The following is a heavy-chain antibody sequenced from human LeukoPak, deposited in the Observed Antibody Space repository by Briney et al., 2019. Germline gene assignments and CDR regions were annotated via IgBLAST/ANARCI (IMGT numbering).Heavy chain of an antibody. CDR3: ARDPNYAR. CDR1: EFTLSTYA. D-gene: IGHD4/OR15-4a*01. CDR2: INGSGGST. Sequence: GGSLKPSFPPPEFTLSTYAMTWFGQPPGKGMEWVSAINGSGGSTYYADSVKGRFTISRDNAKNSLYLQMNSLRAEDTAVYYCARDPNYARWGQGTLVTVSS. J-gene: IGHJ4*02. V-gene: IGHV3-23*01.